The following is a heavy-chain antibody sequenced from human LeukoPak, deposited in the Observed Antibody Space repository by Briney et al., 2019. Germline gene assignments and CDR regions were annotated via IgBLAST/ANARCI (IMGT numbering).Heavy chain of an antibody. D-gene: IGHD3-9*01. V-gene: IGHV3-21*01. CDR2: IAGSGGYI. J-gene: IGHJ4*02. CDR3: ARFRLPNTNMLTGYYYYLDN. Sequence: GGSLRLSCAASGFSFSSYSMNWVRQAPGQGLEWVSSIAGSGGYIHYAESMKGRFTISRDNAKNSLYLQMNSLRAEDTAVYYCARFRLPNTNMLTGYYYYLDNWGQGTLVTVSS. CDR1: GFSFSSYS.